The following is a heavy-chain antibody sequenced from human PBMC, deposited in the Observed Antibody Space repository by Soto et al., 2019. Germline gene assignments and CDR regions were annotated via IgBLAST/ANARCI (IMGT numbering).Heavy chain of an antibody. CDR1: GFTFSSYA. CDR3: ARDFSAAGTSRFSPDY. J-gene: IGHJ4*02. Sequence: GGSLRLSCAASGFTFSSYAMHWVRQAPGKGLEWVAVISYDGSNKYYADSVKGRFTISRDNSKNTLYLQMNSLRAEDTAVYYCARDFSAAGTSRFSPDYWGQGTLVTVSS. D-gene: IGHD6-13*01. CDR2: ISYDGSNK. V-gene: IGHV3-30-3*01.